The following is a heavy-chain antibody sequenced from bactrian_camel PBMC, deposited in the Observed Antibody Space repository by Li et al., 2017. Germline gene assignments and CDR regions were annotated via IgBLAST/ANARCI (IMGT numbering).Heavy chain of an antibody. CDR2: IDADGRT. CDR3: AALEGGAWIPLEEDGYRY. V-gene: IGHV3S57*01. CDR1: TGTFRSAC. Sequence: VQLVESGGDSVQAGGSLRLSCAASTGTFRSACMGWIRQAPGEERDGIASIDADGRTRYADSVKGRFTISRDKAKNTLYLQMNDLKPEDTGVYYCAALEGGAWIPLEEDGYRYWGQGTQVTVS. J-gene: IGHJ4*01. D-gene: IGHD1*01.